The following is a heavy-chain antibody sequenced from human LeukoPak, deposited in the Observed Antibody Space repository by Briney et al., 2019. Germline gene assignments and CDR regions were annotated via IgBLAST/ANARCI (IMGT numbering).Heavy chain of an antibody. CDR2: IDPSDSYT. V-gene: IGHV5-10-1*01. J-gene: IGHJ4*02. Sequence: HGESLKISCKGSGYSFTSYWISWVRQMPGKGLEWMGRIDPSDSYTNYSPSFQGHVTISADKSISTAYLQWSSLKASDTAMYYCARRGIAAATEWAHQGDWGQGTLVTVSS. CDR3: ARRGIAAATEWAHQGD. D-gene: IGHD6-13*01. CDR1: GYSFTSYW.